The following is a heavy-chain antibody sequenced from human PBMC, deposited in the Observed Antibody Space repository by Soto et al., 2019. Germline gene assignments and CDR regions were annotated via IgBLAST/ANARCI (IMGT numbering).Heavy chain of an antibody. CDR2: IYYSGST. J-gene: IGHJ4*02. D-gene: IGHD3-3*01. CDR1: GGSISSYY. Sequence: ETLSLTCTVSGGSISSYYWSWIRQPPGKGLEWIGYIYYSGSTNYNPSLKSRVTISVDTSKNQFSLKLSSVTAADTAVYYCARGLSITIFGVGFDYWGQGTLVTVSS. CDR3: ARGLSITIFGVGFDY. V-gene: IGHV4-59*01.